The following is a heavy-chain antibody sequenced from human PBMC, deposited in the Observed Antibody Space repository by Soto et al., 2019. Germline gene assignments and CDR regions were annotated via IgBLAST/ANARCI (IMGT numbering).Heavy chain of an antibody. J-gene: IGHJ4*02. V-gene: IGHV3-72*01. CDR3: ARVLYDSSGLYYFDY. Sequence: GGSLRLSCAASGFTFSDHYMDWVRQAPGKGLEWVGRTRNKANSYTTEYAASVKGRFTISRDDSKNSLYLQMNSLKTEDTAVYYCARVLYDSSGLYYFDYWGQGTLVTVSS. CDR1: GFTFSDHY. CDR2: TRNKANSYTT. D-gene: IGHD3-22*01.